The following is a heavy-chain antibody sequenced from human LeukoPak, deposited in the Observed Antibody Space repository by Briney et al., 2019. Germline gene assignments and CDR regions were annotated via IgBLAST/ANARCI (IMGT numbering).Heavy chain of an antibody. CDR3: AKTGDYYVFDY. Sequence: GGSLRLSCAASGFTVSSNYMSWVRQAPGKGLEWVSVIYSGGSTYSADSVKGRFTISRDNSKNTLYLQMNSLRAEDTAVYYCAKTGDYYVFDYWGQGTLVTVSS. V-gene: IGHV3-53*01. CDR1: GFTVSSNY. D-gene: IGHD4-17*01. CDR2: IYSGGST. J-gene: IGHJ4*02.